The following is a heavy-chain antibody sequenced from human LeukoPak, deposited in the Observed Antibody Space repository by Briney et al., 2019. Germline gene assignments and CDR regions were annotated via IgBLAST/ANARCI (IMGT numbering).Heavy chain of an antibody. V-gene: IGHV6-1*01. Sequence: SQTLSLTCAISGDSVSSDSAAWNWIRQSPSRGLEWLGRTYYRSKWYNDYAVSVKSRITFNPDTSKNQFSLHLNSVTPEDTAVYYCAREGRKYYCDSSGYYDYWGQGTLVTVSS. J-gene: IGHJ4*02. CDR1: GDSVSSDSAA. D-gene: IGHD3-22*01. CDR3: AREGRKYYCDSSGYYDY. CDR2: TYYRSKWYN.